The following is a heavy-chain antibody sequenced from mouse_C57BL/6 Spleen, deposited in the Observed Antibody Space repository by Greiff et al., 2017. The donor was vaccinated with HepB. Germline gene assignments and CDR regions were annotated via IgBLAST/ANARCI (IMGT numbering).Heavy chain of an antibody. CDR2: INPNNGGT. CDR1: GYTFTDYN. D-gene: IGHD2-4*01. J-gene: IGHJ4*01. CDR3: ARVIYYDYDGRFFYAMDY. V-gene: IGHV1-18*01. Sequence: VHVKQSGPELVKPGASVKIPCKASGYTFTDYNMDWVKQSHGKSLEWIGDINPNNGGTIYNQKFKGKATLTVDKSSSTAYMELRSLTSEDTAVYYCARVIYYDYDGRFFYAMDYWGQGTSVTVSS.